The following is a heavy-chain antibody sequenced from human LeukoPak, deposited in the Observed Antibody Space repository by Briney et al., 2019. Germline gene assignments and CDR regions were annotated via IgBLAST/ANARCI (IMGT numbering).Heavy chain of an antibody. CDR2: IIPIFGTA. CDR1: GGTFSSYA. Sequence: GASVKVSCKASGGTFSSYAISWVRQAPGQGLEWMGGIIPIFGTANYAQKFQGRVTMTEDTSTDTAYMELSSLRSEDTAVYYCATDLILPGDYGSGSHGGSYWGQGTLVTVSS. D-gene: IGHD3-10*01. J-gene: IGHJ4*02. V-gene: IGHV1-69*06. CDR3: ATDLILPGDYGSGSHGGSY.